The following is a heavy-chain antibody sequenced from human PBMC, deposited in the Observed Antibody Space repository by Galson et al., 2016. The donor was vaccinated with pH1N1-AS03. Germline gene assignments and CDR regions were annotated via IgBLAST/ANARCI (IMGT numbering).Heavy chain of an antibody. D-gene: IGHD3-10*01. J-gene: IGHJ4*02. CDR3: ARGGDHASY. V-gene: IGHV1-46*01. Sequence: SVKVSCKASGCTFTNYFMHWVRQAPGQGLEWMGVINPSGGTTRYAQKFQERVTMTRQISTTTAYLELRSLRSDDTAVYYCARGGDHASYWGQGTLVTVSS. CDR2: INPSGGTT. CDR1: GCTFTNYF.